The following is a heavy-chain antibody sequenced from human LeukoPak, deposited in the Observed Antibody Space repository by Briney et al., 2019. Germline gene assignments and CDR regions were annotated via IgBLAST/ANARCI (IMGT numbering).Heavy chain of an antibody. CDR3: TRQLGTATTSVVDY. D-gene: IGHD1-7*01. CDR2: IYSSGTT. J-gene: IGHJ4*02. CDR1: GVSVNSGDYY. V-gene: IGHV4-39*01. Sequence: SETLSLTCTVSGVSVNSGDYYWGWIRQSPGKSLEGIDNIYSSGTTYYNPSLKSRVIISMDTSRNQFSLNLSSVTAADTAVYFCTRQLGTATTSVVDYWGQGTLVTVSS.